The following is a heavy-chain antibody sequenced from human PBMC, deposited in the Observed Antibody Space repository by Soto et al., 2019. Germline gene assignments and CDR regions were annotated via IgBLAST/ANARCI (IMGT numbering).Heavy chain of an antibody. CDR2: IGGSGTMT. J-gene: IGHJ5*02. V-gene: IGHV3-23*01. Sequence: GGSLRLSCAASGFSFGTFAMNWVRQAPGEVLEWVSSIGGSGTMTHYADSVKGRFTNSRDNSKNMAYLQMNTLRAEDTAVYYCVKCEVLKTTSGGWCNWFDPWGQGTLVTVSS. CDR3: VKCEVLKTTSGGWCNWFDP. D-gene: IGHD2-21*01. CDR1: GFSFGTFA.